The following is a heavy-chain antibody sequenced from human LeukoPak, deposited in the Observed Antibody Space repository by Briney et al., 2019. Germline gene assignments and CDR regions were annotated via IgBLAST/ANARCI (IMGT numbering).Heavy chain of an antibody. CDR1: GYTFTSYD. V-gene: IGHV1-8*01. Sequence: GASVKVSCKASGYTFTSYDINWVRQATGQGLEWMGWMNPDSGNTGYAQKFQGRVTMTRNTSISTAYMELSSLRSEDTAVYYCARAGSGYSLHSPYYLDYWGQGTLVTVSS. J-gene: IGHJ4*02. CDR3: ARAGSGYSLHSPYYLDY. CDR2: MNPDSGNT. D-gene: IGHD3-3*01.